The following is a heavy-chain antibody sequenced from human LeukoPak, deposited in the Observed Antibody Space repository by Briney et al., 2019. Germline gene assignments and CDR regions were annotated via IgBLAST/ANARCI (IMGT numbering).Heavy chain of an antibody. V-gene: IGHV1-18*01. CDR1: GYTFTSYG. Sequence: ASVKVSCKASGYTFTSYGISRVRQAPGQGLEWMGWISAYNGNTNYAQKLQGRVTMTTDTSTSTAYMELRSLRSDDTAVYYCARVRGKHPGGYEFDYWGQGTLVTVSS. CDR2: ISAYNGNT. D-gene: IGHD5-12*01. CDR3: ARVRGKHPGGYEFDY. J-gene: IGHJ4*02.